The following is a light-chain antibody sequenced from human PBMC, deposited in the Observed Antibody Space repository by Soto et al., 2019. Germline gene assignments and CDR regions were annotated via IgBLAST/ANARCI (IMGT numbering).Light chain of an antibody. CDR3: QQDGSSLYT. J-gene: IGKJ2*01. CDR1: QSVSCSY. V-gene: IGKV3-20*01. CDR2: GAS. Sequence: EIVVTQSPGTLSLSPGERATLSCRASQSVSCSYFAWYQQKPGQAPRLLIYGASSRATGLPDRFSGSGSGTDFTLTISRLEPEVFAVYYCQQDGSSLYTFGQGTKLEIK.